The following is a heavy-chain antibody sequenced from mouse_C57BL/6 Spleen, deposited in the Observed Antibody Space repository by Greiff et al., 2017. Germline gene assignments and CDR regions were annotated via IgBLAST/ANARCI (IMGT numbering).Heavy chain of an antibody. V-gene: IGHV1-82*01. CDR3: ARGGYYGNFHFDY. D-gene: IGHD2-1*01. Sequence: QVQLQQSGPELVKPGASVKISCKASGYAFSSSWMNWVKQRPGKGLEWIGRIYPGDGDTNYNGKFKGKATLTADKSSSTAYMQLSSLTSEDSAAYFCARGGYYGNFHFDYWGQGTTLTVSS. J-gene: IGHJ2*01. CDR1: GYAFSSSW. CDR2: IYPGDGDT.